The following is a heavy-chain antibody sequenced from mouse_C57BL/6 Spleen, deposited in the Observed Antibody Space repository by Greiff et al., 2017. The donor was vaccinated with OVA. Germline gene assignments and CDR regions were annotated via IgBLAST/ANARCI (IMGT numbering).Heavy chain of an antibody. CDR3: TRSGNSNYEG. Sequence: QVQLKESGAELVRPGASVTLSCKASGYTFTDYEMHWVKQTPVHGLEWIGAIDPETGGTAYNQKFKGKAILTADKSSSTAYMELRSLTSEDSAVYYCTRSGNSNYEGWGQGTTLTVSS. D-gene: IGHD2-5*01. CDR1: GYTFTDYE. J-gene: IGHJ2*01. CDR2: IDPETGGT. V-gene: IGHV1-15*01.